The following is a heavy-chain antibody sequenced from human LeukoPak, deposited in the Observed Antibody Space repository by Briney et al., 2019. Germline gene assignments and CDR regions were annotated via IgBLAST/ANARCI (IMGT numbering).Heavy chain of an antibody. CDR1: GGSIDSYY. V-gene: IGHV4-59*01. CDR3: ARVRLGQLDAHGY. Sequence: SETLSLTCTVSGGSIDSYYWSWIRQPPGKGLEWIGYIYYRGSTNYNPSLKSRVTMSVDMSKNQFSLKLTSVTAADTAVYYCARVRLGQLDAHGYWGQGTLVTVSS. CDR2: IYYRGST. J-gene: IGHJ4*02. D-gene: IGHD6-19*01.